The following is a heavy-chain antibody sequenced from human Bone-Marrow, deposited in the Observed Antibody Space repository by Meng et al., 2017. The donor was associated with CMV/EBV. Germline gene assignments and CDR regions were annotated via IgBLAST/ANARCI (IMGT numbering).Heavy chain of an antibody. CDR3: VRDLCDSRDH. CDR1: GYTFTDDF. D-gene: IGHD2/OR15-2a*01. J-gene: IGHJ4*02. Sequence: ASVKVSCKASGYTFTDDFIHWVRQAPGQGLEYVGWVNPRDGNTKSGPTFQGRVTLTKDTSVSTAYMDVHRLTSDDTAVYFCVRDLCDSRDHWGQGTLVTVSS. V-gene: IGHV1-2*02. CDR2: VNPRDGNT.